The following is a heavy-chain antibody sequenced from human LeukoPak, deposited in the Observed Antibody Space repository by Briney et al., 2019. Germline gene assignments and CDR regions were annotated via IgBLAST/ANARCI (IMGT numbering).Heavy chain of an antibody. D-gene: IGHD6-13*01. CDR1: GFTFSSTT. Sequence: GGSLRLSCAASGFTFSSTTMGWVRQAPGRGLEWVSSITAIDGRTYYADSVRGRFTTSRDNSKNTVYLQLNSLRAGDTAIYYCTKDRRGPAAGTGYFDSWGQGTLVTVSS. CDR3: TKDRRGPAAGTGYFDS. V-gene: IGHV3-23*01. J-gene: IGHJ4*02. CDR2: ITAIDGRT.